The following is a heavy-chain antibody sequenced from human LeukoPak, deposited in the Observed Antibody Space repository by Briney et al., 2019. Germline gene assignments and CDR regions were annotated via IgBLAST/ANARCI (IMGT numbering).Heavy chain of an antibody. V-gene: IGHV3-7*01. D-gene: IGHD4-23*01. CDR3: AKERKLLPFDC. CDR1: GFTFSSYW. Sequence: GGSLRLSCAASGFTFSSYWMSWVRQAPGKGLEWVANIKQDGSEKYYVDSVKGRFTISRDNAKNSLYLQMNSLGAEDTAVYYCAKERKLLPFDCWGQGTLVTVSS. J-gene: IGHJ4*02. CDR2: IKQDGSEK.